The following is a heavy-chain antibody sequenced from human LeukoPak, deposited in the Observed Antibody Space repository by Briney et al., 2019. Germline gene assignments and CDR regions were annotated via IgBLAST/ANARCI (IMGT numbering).Heavy chain of an antibody. J-gene: IGHJ4*02. CDR3: ARDAKGVGATVDY. D-gene: IGHD1-26*01. Sequence: PSETLSLTCTVSGGSISCGGYYWSWIRQHPGKGLEWIGYIYYSGSTYYNPSLKSRVTISVDTSKDQFSLKLSSVTAADTAVYYCARDAKGVGATVDYWGQGTLVTVSS. CDR1: GGSISCGGYY. V-gene: IGHV4-31*03. CDR2: IYYSGST.